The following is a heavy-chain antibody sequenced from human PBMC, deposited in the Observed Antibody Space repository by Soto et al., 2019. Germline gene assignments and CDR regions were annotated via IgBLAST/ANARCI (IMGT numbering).Heavy chain of an antibody. V-gene: IGHV3-23*01. Sequence: GGSLRLSCAASGFTFSNYAVNWVRQAPGKGLEWVSTISGSGGSTDYADSVKGRFTISRDNSKNTLYLQMNSLRAEDTALYYCAKVTYSSGSYYFDYWGQGALVTVSS. J-gene: IGHJ4*02. CDR2: ISGSGGST. CDR1: GFTFSNYA. CDR3: AKVTYSSGSYYFDY. D-gene: IGHD6-19*01.